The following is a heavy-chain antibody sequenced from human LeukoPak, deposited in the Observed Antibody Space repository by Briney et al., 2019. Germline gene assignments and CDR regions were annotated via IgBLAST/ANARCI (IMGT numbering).Heavy chain of an antibody. V-gene: IGHV3-30-3*01. Sequence: GGSLRLSCAASGFTFSSYAMHWVRQAPGKGLEWVAAISYDANDKYYADSVKGRFTISRDNSKNTLYLQMNSLRAEDTAVYYCARDRGQWLVYFDYWGQGTLVTVSS. D-gene: IGHD6-19*01. CDR1: GFTFSSYA. J-gene: IGHJ4*02. CDR3: ARDRGQWLVYFDY. CDR2: ISYDANDK.